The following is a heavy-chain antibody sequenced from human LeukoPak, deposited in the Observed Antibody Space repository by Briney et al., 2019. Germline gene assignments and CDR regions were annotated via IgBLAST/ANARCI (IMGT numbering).Heavy chain of an antibody. CDR1: GYTFTGYY. J-gene: IGHJ6*02. D-gene: IGHD5-12*01. Sequence: GASVKVSCKAPGYTFTGYYMHWVRQAPGQGVEWMGWINPNSGGTNYAQKFQGRVTMTRETSISTDYMELSGLRSDDTAVYYCARVPDIVATIDSKTLDRYGMDVWGQGTTVTVSS. CDR3: ARVPDIVATIDSKTLDRYGMDV. V-gene: IGHV1-2*02. CDR2: INPNSGGT.